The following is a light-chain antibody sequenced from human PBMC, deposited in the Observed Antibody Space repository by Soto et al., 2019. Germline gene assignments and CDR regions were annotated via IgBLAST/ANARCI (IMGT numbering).Light chain of an antibody. CDR2: GAS. CDR1: QSISIN. J-gene: IGKJ1*01. Sequence: EIVMTQSPATLSVSPGDRVTLSCWASQSISINLAWYQQKRGQAPRILIYGASTRYTGIPARFSGSGSGTEFTLTISKLQSEDFAVYYCQQYNNCPRTFGQGTRVEIK. V-gene: IGKV3-15*01. CDR3: QQYNNCPRT.